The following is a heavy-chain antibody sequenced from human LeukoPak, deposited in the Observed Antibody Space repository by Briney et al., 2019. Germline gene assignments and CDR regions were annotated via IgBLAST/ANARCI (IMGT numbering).Heavy chain of an antibody. D-gene: IGHD2-15*01. CDR3: ARYSPQVYYYYYMDV. CDR1: GGSISSGSYY. V-gene: IGHV4-61*02. CDR2: IYTSGST. Sequence: SQTPSLTCTVSGGSISSGSYYWSWIRQPAGKGLEWIGRIYTSGSTNYNPSLKSRVTISVDTSKNQFSLKLGSVTAADTAVHYCARYSPQVYYYYYMDVWGKGTTVTVSS. J-gene: IGHJ6*03.